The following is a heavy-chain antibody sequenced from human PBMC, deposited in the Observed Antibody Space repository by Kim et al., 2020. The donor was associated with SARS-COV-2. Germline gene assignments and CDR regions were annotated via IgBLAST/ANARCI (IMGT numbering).Heavy chain of an antibody. CDR3: TRFGGRDGSNNEDY. V-gene: IGHV3-73*01. D-gene: IGHD3-10*01. J-gene: IGHJ4*02. Sequence: ASVQGRYTISRDDSKHTTYLKLNSLKSEDTAVYYCTRFGGRDGSNNEDYWGQGTLVTVSS.